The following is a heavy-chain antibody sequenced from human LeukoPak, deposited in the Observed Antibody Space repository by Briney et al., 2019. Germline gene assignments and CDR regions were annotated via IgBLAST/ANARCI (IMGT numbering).Heavy chain of an antibody. Sequence: SETLSLTCTVSGGSIGSGGFYWNWIRQPPGKGLEWIGYISHSGSTYYNPSLKSRVTISVDTSKNQFSLNLRSVTAADTAVYYCARQPDDFWSGSFDYWGQGTLVTVSS. CDR2: ISHSGST. CDR3: ARQPDDFWSGSFDY. J-gene: IGHJ4*02. V-gene: IGHV4-30-2*01. CDR1: GGSIGSGGFY. D-gene: IGHD3-3*01.